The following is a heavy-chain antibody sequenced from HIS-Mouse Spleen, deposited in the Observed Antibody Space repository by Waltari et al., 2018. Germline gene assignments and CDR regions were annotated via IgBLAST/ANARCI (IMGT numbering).Heavy chain of an antibody. CDR1: GGSISSSSYY. V-gene: IGHV4-39*07. CDR2: IYYSGGT. D-gene: IGHD6-13*01. Sequence: QLQLQESGPGLVKPSETLSLTCTVSGGSISSSSYYWGWIRQPPGKGLEWIGSIYYSGGTYYNPSIKSLVTISVDTSKNQFTLKLSSVTAADTAVYYCAREIPYSSSWYDWYFDLWGRGTLVTVSS. J-gene: IGHJ2*01. CDR3: AREIPYSSSWYDWYFDL.